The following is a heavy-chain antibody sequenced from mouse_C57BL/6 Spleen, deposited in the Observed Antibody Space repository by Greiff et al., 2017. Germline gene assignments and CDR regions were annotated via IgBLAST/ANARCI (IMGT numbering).Heavy chain of an antibody. CDR3: ARDYDSSYAMDY. V-gene: IGHV3-6*01. J-gene: IGHJ4*01. D-gene: IGHD2-4*01. CDR2: ISYDGSN. Sequence: EVKLQESGPGLVKPSQSLSLTCSVTGYSITSGYYWNWIRQFPGNKLEWMGYISYDGSNNYNPSLKNRISITRDTSKNQFFLKLNSVTTEDTATYYCARDYDSSYAMDYWGQGTSVTVSS. CDR1: GYSITSGYY.